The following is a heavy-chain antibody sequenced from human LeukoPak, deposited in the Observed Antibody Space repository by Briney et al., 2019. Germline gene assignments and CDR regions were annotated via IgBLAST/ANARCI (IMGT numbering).Heavy chain of an antibody. CDR2: INPNSGGT. Sequence: ASVKVSCKASGYTFTGYYMHWVRQAPGQGLEWMGWINPNSGGTNYAQKFQGRVTMTRDTSISTAYMELSRLRSDDTAVYYCAREALTGYYIPYYFDYWGQGTLVTVSS. D-gene: IGHD3-9*01. CDR1: GYTFTGYY. J-gene: IGHJ4*02. V-gene: IGHV1-2*02. CDR3: AREALTGYYIPYYFDY.